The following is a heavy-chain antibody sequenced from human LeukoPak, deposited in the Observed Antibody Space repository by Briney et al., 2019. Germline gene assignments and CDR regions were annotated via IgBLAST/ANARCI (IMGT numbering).Heavy chain of an antibody. CDR2: IYYSGST. V-gene: IGHV4-59*08. CDR3: ARLAVTVTSPGFDY. Sequence: SETLSLTCTVSGHSISSYYWSWIRHPPGKGLEWIGYIYYSGSTNYNPSLKSRVTISVDTSKNQFSLKLSSVTAADTAVYYCARLAVTVTSPGFDYWGQGTLVTVSS. J-gene: IGHJ4*02. CDR1: GHSISSYY. D-gene: IGHD4-17*01.